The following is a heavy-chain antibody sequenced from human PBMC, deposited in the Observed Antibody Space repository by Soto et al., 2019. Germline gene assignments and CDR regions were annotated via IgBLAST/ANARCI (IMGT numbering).Heavy chain of an antibody. Sequence: GGSLRLSCAASGFTFSDYYMSWIRQAPGKGLEWVSYISSSGSTIYYADSGKGRFTISRDNAKNSLYLQMNSLRAEDTAVYYCARGRDCSSTSCQNGWFDPWGQGTLVTVSS. CDR2: ISSSGSTI. CDR1: GFTFSDYY. V-gene: IGHV3-11*01. D-gene: IGHD2-2*01. J-gene: IGHJ5*02. CDR3: ARGRDCSSTSCQNGWFDP.